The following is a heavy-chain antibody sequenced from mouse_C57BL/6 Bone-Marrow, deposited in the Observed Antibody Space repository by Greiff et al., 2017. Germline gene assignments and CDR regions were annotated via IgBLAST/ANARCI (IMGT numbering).Heavy chain of an antibody. CDR3: ARDRGDYCYLDY. CDR2: INYDGSST. V-gene: IGHV5-16*01. CDR1: GFTFSDYY. D-gene: IGHD1-1*01. J-gene: IGHJ2*01. Sequence: EVMLVESEGGLVQPGSSMKLSCTASGFTFSDYYMAWVRQVPEKGLEWVANINYDGSSTYYLDSLKSRFIISRDNAKNILYLQMSSLKSEDTATYYCARDRGDYCYLDYWGQGTTLTVSS.